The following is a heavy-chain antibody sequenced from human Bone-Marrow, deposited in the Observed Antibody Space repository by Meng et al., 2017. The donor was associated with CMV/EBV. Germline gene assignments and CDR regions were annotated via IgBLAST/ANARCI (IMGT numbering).Heavy chain of an antibody. CDR1: GYTFSNYG. Sequence: ASVKVSCKASGYTFSNYGISWVRQAPGQGLEWMGWISTYNSKTNYAQRLRGRVTMTTDTSTSTVYMELRSLNSDDTAVYYCARESITGTTGRLYYYYYYGMDVWGQGNTVNVAS. J-gene: IGHJ6*02. CDR3: ARESITGTTGRLYYYYYYGMDV. D-gene: IGHD1-7*01. V-gene: IGHV1-18*01. CDR2: ISTYNSKT.